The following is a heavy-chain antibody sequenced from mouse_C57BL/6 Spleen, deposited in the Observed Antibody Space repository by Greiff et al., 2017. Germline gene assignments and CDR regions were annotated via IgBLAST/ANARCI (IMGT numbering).Heavy chain of an antibody. D-gene: IGHD2-3*01. CDR1: GYTFTSYT. V-gene: IGHV1-4*01. Sequence: VQLQQSGAELARPGASVKMSCKASGYTFTSYTMHWVKQRPGQGLEWIGYINPSSGYTKYNQKFKAKATLTADKSSSTAYMQLSSLTSEDSAVYYCAGWDGDGYYDYAMDYWGQGTSVTVSS. CDR2: INPSSGYT. J-gene: IGHJ4*01. CDR3: AGWDGDGYYDYAMDY.